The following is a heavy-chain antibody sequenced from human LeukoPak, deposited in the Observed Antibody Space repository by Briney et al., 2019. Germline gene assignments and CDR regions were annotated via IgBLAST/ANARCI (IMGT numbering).Heavy chain of an antibody. CDR2: IYYSGST. CDR1: GGSISSSSYY. D-gene: IGHD4-17*01. CDR3: ARGYGDLPHDAFDI. V-gene: IGHV4-39*07. J-gene: IGHJ3*02. Sequence: PSETLSLTCTVSGGSISSSSYYWGWIRQPPGKGLEWIGSIYYSGSTYYNPSLKSRVTISVDTSKNQFSLKLSSVTAADTAVYYCARGYGDLPHDAFDIWGQGTMVTVSS.